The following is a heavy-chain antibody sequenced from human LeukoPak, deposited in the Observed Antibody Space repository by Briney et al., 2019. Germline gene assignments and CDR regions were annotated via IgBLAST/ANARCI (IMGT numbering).Heavy chain of an antibody. CDR2: INPNSGGT. V-gene: IGHV1-2*02. CDR3: AREREGCSSTSRFNWFDP. CDR1: GYTFTGYY. Sequence: GASVKVSCKASGYTFTGYYMHWVRQAPGQGLEWMGWINPNSGGTNYAQKFQGRVTMTRDTSISTAYMELSRLRSDDTAVYYCAREREGCSSTSRFNWFDPWGQGTLVTVSS. J-gene: IGHJ5*02. D-gene: IGHD2-2*01.